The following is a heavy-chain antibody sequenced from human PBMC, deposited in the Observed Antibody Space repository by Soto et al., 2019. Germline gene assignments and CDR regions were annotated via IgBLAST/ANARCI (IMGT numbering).Heavy chain of an antibody. D-gene: IGHD2-15*01. CDR2: TSGYKGDT. J-gene: IGHJ4*02. V-gene: IGHV1-18*04. CDR3: ATWAGQVRGFGGHFGY. CDR1: GYTFSKPG. Sequence: APVKAFSKALGYTFSKPGVSWVRRAPGPGIEWMGLTSGYKGDTTYAQILQGRVTMTTDAFTNTAYRELWSLRSDDTAGYYRATWAGQVRGFGGHFGYSGQGSLVTDSS.